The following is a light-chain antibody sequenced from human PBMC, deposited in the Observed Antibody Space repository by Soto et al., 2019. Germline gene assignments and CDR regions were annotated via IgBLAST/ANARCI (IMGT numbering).Light chain of an antibody. V-gene: IGLV1-44*01. J-gene: IGLJ2*01. CDR2: SSN. Sequence: QSVLTPPPSASGTPGQRVTVSCSGSRSNIGSNTVNWYQQFPGTAPKLLIYSSNQRPSGVTDRFSGSKSGTSASLAISGLQSEDEADYYCAAWDDSLSGTVFGGGTKLPVL. CDR3: AAWDDSLSGTV. CDR1: RSNIGSNT.